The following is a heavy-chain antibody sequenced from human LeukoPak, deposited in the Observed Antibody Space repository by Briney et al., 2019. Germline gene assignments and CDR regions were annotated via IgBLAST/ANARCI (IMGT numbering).Heavy chain of an antibody. CDR2: IYSGGGT. Sequence: GGAVRLSCVPCGFTVSSNYMSWVRPAPGKGRDWVSVIYSGGGTYYADSVKGRFTISRDNSKNTLYLQMNSLTAEDTAVYYCARDRGSGYDPSFDYWGQGTLVTVSS. CDR1: GFTVSSNY. J-gene: IGHJ4*02. D-gene: IGHD5-12*01. CDR3: ARDRGSGYDPSFDY. V-gene: IGHV3-53*01.